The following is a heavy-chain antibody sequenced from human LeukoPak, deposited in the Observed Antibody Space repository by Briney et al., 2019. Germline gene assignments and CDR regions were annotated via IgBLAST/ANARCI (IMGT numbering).Heavy chain of an antibody. CDR1: GGSLSGYY. J-gene: IGHJ4*02. D-gene: IGHD2-2*02. Sequence: SETLSLTCAVYGGSLSGYYWSWIRQPPGKGLEWIGEINHSGSTNYNPSLKSRVTISVDTSKNQFSLKLSSVTAADTAVYYCARGGATYSPKTYTKLAKDPFDYWGQGTLVTVSS. CDR2: INHSGST. CDR3: ARGGATYSPKTYTKLAKDPFDY. V-gene: IGHV4-34*01.